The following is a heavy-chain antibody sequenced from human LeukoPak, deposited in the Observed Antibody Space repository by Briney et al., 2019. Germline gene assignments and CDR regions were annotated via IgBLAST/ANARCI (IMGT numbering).Heavy chain of an antibody. CDR2: IYYSGST. V-gene: IGHV4-39*07. D-gene: IGHD3-10*01. CDR3: AREMEGFGELYGFDY. CDR1: GGSISSSSYY. Sequence: SETLSLTCTVSGGSISSSSYYWGWIRQPPGKGLEWIGSIYYSGSTYYNPSLKSRVTISVDTSKNQFSLKLSSVTAADTAVSYCAREMEGFGELYGFDYWGQGTLVTVSS. J-gene: IGHJ4*02.